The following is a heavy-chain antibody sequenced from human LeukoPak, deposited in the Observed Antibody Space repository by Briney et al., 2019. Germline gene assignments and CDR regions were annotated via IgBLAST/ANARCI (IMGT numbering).Heavy chain of an antibody. CDR1: GFTFSSYA. D-gene: IGHD3-10*01. V-gene: IGHV3-23*01. CDR3: AKAPSYYGSGSYYDGYFQH. CDR2: ISGSGGST. J-gene: IGHJ1*01. Sequence: GGSLRLSCAASGFTFSSYAMSWVRQAPGKGLEWVSAISGSGGSTYYADSVKGRFTISRDNSKNTLYLQMNSLRAEDTAVYYCAKAPSYYGSGSYYDGYFQHWGQGTLVTVSS.